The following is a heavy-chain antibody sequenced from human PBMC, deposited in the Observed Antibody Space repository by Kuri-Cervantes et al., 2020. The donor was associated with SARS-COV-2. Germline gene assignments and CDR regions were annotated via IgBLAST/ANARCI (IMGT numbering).Heavy chain of an antibody. D-gene: IGHD7-27*01. CDR3: ARGDSLLDWGSDYYYYMDV. V-gene: IGHV4-4*08. Sequence: SETLSLTCTVSGGSISSYYWSWIRQPPGKGLEWIGYIYTSGSTNYNPSLKSRVTISVDTSKNQFSLELSSVTAADTAVYYCARGDSLLDWGSDYYYYMDVWGKGTTVTVSS. CDR1: GGSISSYY. CDR2: IYTSGST. J-gene: IGHJ6*03.